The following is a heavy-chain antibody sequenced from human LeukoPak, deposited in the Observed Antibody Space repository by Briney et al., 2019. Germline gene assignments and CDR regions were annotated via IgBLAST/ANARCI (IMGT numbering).Heavy chain of an antibody. CDR2: IYHSGST. V-gene: IGHV4-38-2*02. D-gene: IGHD7-27*01. CDR3: ASTTGPTGERAFDI. Sequence: KSSETLSLTCTVSGYSISSGYYWGWIRQPPGKGLEWIGSIYHSGSTYYNPSLKSRVTISVDTSKNQFSLKLSSVTAADTAVYYCASTTGPTGERAFDIWGQGTMVTVSS. CDR1: GYSISSGYY. J-gene: IGHJ3*02.